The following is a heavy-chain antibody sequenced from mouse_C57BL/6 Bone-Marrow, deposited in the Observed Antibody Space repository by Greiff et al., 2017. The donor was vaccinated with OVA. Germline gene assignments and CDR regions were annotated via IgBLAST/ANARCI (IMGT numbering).Heavy chain of an antibody. D-gene: IGHD1-1*01. V-gene: IGHV1-69*01. CDR1: GYTFTSYW. Sequence: VQLQQPGAELVMPGASVKLSCKASGYTFTSYWMHWVKQRPGQGLEWIGEIDPSDSYTNYNQKFKGKSTLTVDKSSSTAYMQLSSLTSEDSAVYYGARSDYGSSPYYLDYWGQGTTLTVSS. CDR3: ARSDYGSSPYYLDY. J-gene: IGHJ2*01. CDR2: IDPSDSYT.